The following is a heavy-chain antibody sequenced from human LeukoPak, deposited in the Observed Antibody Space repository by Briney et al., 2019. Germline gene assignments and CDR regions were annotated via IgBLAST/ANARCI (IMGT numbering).Heavy chain of an antibody. V-gene: IGHV3-48*04. J-gene: IGHJ6*02. CDR3: ATEGAAVAPYGMDV. CDR1: GFTFSSYN. CDR2: ISSSSTTI. D-gene: IGHD6-19*01. Sequence: GGSLRLSCAASGFTFSSYNMNWVRQAPGKGLEWVSYISSSSTTIYYADSVKGRFTISRDNAKNSLYLQMNSLRTEDTAVYYCATEGAAVAPYGMDVWGQGTTVTVSS.